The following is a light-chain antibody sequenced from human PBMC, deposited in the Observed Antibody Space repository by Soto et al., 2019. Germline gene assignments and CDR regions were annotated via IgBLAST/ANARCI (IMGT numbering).Light chain of an antibody. CDR2: EGT. CDR1: SSDVGASNR. CDR3: CSSAGSNYV. J-gene: IGLJ1*01. V-gene: IGLV2-23*01. Sequence: QSALTQPASVSGSPGQSITISCTGTSSDVGASNRVSWYQQHPGKAPKFIIYEGTKRPSGVSNRFSGPKSGNTASLTISGLQAEDEADYYCCSSAGSNYVFGTGTKVTVL.